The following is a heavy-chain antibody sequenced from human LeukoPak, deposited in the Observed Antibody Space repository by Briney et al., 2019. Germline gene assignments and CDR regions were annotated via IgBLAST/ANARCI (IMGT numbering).Heavy chain of an antibody. CDR1: GFTFDDYG. V-gene: IGHV3-20*04. J-gene: IGHJ5*02. D-gene: IGHD3-10*01. Sequence: GGSLRPSCAASGFTFDDYGMSWVRQAPGKGLEWVSGINWNGGSTGYADSVKGRFTISRDNGKNSLYLQMNNLRAEDTAVYYCAREIYYGSGSPRLDLWGQGTLVTVSS. CDR2: INWNGGST. CDR3: AREIYYGSGSPRLDL.